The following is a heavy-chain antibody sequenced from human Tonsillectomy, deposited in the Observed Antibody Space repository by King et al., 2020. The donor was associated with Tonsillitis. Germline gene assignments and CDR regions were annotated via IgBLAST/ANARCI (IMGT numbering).Heavy chain of an antibody. CDR3: ARVAARPPPANWFDP. J-gene: IGHJ5*02. CDR2: IYYSGST. Sequence: QLQESGPGLVKPSETLSLTCTVSGGSISSSSYYWGWIRQPPGKGLEWIGSIYYSGSTYYNPSLKSRVTLSVDTSKNQFSLKLSSVTAADTAVYYCARVAARPPPANWFDPWGHGTLVTVSS. D-gene: IGHD6-6*01. CDR1: GGSISSSSYY. V-gene: IGHV4-39*01.